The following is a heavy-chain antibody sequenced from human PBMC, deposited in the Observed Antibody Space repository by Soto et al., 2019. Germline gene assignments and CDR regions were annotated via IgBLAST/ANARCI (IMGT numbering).Heavy chain of an antibody. CDR2: IYPGDSDT. Sequence: PGESLKISCKGSGYSFTSYWIGLVRQMPGKGLEWMGIIYPGDSDTRYSPSFQGQVTISADKSISTAYLQWSSLKASDTAMDYCAGRDEDGGRQDYYGMEVWGQGSTVTVSS. V-gene: IGHV5-51*01. CDR3: AGRDEDGGRQDYYGMEV. CDR1: GYSFTSYW. J-gene: IGHJ6*02.